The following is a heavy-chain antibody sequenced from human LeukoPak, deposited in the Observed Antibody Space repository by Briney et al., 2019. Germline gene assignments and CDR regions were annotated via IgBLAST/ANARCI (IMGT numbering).Heavy chain of an antibody. Sequence: GGSLRLSCAASGFTFSNAWMSWVRQAPGKGLEWVGRIKSKTNGGTTDYAAPMKGRLTISRDDSKKMVYLQMNSLKTEDTAVYYCTTDSDYYDSSGYYHPPDAFDIWGQGTMVTVSS. D-gene: IGHD3-22*01. CDR1: GFTFSNAW. CDR2: IKSKTNGGTT. J-gene: IGHJ3*02. V-gene: IGHV3-15*01. CDR3: TTDSDYYDSSGYYHPPDAFDI.